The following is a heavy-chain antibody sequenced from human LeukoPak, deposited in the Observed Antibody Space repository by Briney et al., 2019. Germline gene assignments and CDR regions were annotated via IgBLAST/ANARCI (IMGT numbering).Heavy chain of an antibody. D-gene: IGHD3-9*01. CDR3: ARGVVRYFDY. CDR1: GSTFSGYS. V-gene: IGHV3-21*01. J-gene: IGHJ4*02. Sequence: PGGSLRLSCAASGSTFSGYSMNWVRQAPGKGLEWVSSISSSSSYIYYADSVKGRFTISRDNAKNSLYLQMNSLRAEDTAVYYCARGVVRYFDYWGQGALVTVSS. CDR2: ISSSSSYI.